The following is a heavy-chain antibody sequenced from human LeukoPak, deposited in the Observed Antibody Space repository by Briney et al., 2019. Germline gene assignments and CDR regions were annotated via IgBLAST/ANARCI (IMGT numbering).Heavy chain of an antibody. D-gene: IGHD3-22*01. Sequence: SETLSLTCTVSGGSISSSSYYWGWIRQPPGKGLEWIGSIYYSGSTYYNPSLKSRVTISVDTSKNQFSLKLSSVTAADTAVYYCARTAIYYYDSSGYYHNWFDPWGQGTLVTVSS. CDR1: GGSISSSSYY. CDR3: ARTAIYYYDSSGYYHNWFDP. V-gene: IGHV4-39*01. CDR2: IYYSGST. J-gene: IGHJ5*02.